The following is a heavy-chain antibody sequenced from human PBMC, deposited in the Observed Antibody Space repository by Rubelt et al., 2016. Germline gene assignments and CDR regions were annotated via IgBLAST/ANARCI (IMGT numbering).Heavy chain of an antibody. CDR3: ARKSYGDTGYYFDY. CDR2: IIPLFGTA. Sequence: QVQLVQSGAEVKKPGSSVKVSCKASGVSFSDSSISWMRQAPGQGLEWLGGIIPLFGTARYSQKFQGRITIIADDSTSTSYMELSSLRSEDTAVYYCARKSYGDTGYYFDYWGQGTLVTVSS. D-gene: IGHD4-17*01. V-gene: IGHV1-69*01. J-gene: IGHJ4*02. CDR1: GVSFSDSS.